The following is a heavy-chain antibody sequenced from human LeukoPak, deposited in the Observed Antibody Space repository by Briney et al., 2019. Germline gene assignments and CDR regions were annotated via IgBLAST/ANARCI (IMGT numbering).Heavy chain of an antibody. CDR2: SNAANGNT. D-gene: IGHD2-2*01. Sequence: ASVKVSCKASGYMFTNYAIHWVRQAPGQRLEWMGWSNAANGNTGFSQEFQGRVTITRDTSASTAYMELSSLRSEDTAVYYCARGSHSNSWTIDHWGQGTLVTASS. CDR1: GYMFTNYA. V-gene: IGHV1-3*02. J-gene: IGHJ4*02. CDR3: ARGSHSNSWTIDH.